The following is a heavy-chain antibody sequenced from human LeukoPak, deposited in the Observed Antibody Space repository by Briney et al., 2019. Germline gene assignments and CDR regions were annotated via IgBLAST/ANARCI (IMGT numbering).Heavy chain of an antibody. V-gene: IGHV3-23*01. CDR1: GFTFSSYA. CDR3: ASTDSGIPEFDY. CDR2: ISGSGGST. D-gene: IGHD3-10*01. J-gene: IGHJ4*02. Sequence: PGGSLRLSCAASGFTFSSYAMSWVRQAPGKGLEWVSAISGSGGSTYYADSVKGRFTISRGNSKNTLYLQMNSLRAEDTAVYYCASTDSGIPEFDYWGQGTLVTVSS.